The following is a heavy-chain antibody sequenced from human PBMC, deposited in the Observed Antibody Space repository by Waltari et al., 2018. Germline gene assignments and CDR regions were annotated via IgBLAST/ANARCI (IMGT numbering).Heavy chain of an antibody. CDR2: ISPIFGTA. V-gene: IGHV1-69*12. CDR3: ARCGYDFWSGYYPAHYYYCMDV. Sequence: QVQLVQSGAAVKKPGSSVKVSCKASGGTFSSYAISWLRPAPGQGLEWMGGISPIFGTANNAQKFQGRVTITADESTSTAYMELSSLRSEDTAVYYCARCGYDFWSGYYPAHYYYCMDVWGKGTTVTISS. J-gene: IGHJ6*03. CDR1: GGTFSSYA. D-gene: IGHD3-3*01.